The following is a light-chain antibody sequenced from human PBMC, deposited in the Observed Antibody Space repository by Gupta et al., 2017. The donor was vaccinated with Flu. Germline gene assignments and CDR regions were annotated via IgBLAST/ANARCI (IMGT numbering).Light chain of an antibody. CDR3: QVWHDFPDHVL. Sequence: SYVLTQPPSISVAPGQTAAITCDGGDFGSGSVHWYQQKPGQAPVLVLFDNTDRPSGIPDRFSGTYSGNTATLTISRVEAGDEAAYYCQVWHDFPDHVLFGGGTELTVL. CDR2: DNT. V-gene: IGLV3-21*02. J-gene: IGLJ2*01. CDR1: DFGSGS.